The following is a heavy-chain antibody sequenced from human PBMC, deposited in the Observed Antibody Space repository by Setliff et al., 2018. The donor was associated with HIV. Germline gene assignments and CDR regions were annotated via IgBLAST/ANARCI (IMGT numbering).Heavy chain of an antibody. Sequence: SETLSLTCAVYGGSFSGYYWTWIRQPPGKGLEWIGEITHSGSTNYNPSLETRVTISVDTSKNQFSQKLSSVTAADTAVYYCAKGVAGLQYYYYYMDVWGKGTTVTVSS. CDR2: ITHSGST. J-gene: IGHJ6*03. V-gene: IGHV4-34*01. D-gene: IGHD6-19*01. CDR1: GGSFSGYY. CDR3: AKGVAGLQYYYYYMDV.